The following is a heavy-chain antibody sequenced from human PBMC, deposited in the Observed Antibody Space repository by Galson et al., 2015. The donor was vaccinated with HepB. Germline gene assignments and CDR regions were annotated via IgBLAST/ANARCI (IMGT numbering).Heavy chain of an antibody. Sequence: SCKASGGTFSSYAISWVRQAPGQGLEWMGGIIPIFGTANYAQKFQGRVTITADKSTSTAYMELSSLRSEDTAVYYCARTALNIAAAATTNYYYGMDVWGQGTTVTVSS. J-gene: IGHJ6*02. CDR1: GGTFSSYA. D-gene: IGHD6-13*01. V-gene: IGHV1-69*06. CDR2: IIPIFGTA. CDR3: ARTALNIAAAATTNYYYGMDV.